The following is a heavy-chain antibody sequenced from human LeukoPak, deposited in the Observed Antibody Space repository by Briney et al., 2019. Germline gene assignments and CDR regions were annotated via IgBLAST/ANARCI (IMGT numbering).Heavy chain of an antibody. CDR1: GFSFNRYS. CDR3: AKGSGSYLSPLYYFDY. J-gene: IGHJ4*02. Sequence: GGSLRLSCATSGFSFNRYSMNWVRQAPGKGLEWLSYISGSSDTIYYADSVKGRFTISRDSAKNSVYLQMNSLRAEDTAVYYCAKGSGSYLSPLYYFDYWGQGTLVTVSS. D-gene: IGHD1-26*01. CDR2: ISGSSDTI. V-gene: IGHV3-48*01.